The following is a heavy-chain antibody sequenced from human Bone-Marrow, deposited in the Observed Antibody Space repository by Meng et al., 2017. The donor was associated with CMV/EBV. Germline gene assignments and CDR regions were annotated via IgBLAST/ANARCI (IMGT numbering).Heavy chain of an antibody. CDR3: ARDGGPVPAAYYYYYGMEV. D-gene: IGHD2-2*01. CDR1: GFTFSSYW. J-gene: IGHJ6*02. Sequence: GEFLKISCAASGFTFSSYWMSWVRQASGKGLEWVANIKQDGSEKYYGDSVKGRFTISRDNAKNSLFLQKNSLRAEDTAVYYCARDGGPVPAAYYYYYGMEVWGQGTTVTVSS. V-gene: IGHV3-7*01. CDR2: IKQDGSEK.